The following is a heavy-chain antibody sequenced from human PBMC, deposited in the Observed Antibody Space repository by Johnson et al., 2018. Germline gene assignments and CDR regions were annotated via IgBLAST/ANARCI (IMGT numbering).Heavy chain of an antibody. Sequence: QVQLQESGPGLVKPSETLSLTCTVSGGSISRSTYYWGWIRQPPGKGLEWIGSIYYRGSTYYNPSLKSRVTISVDTSKNQFSLKLSPVTAADPALFYGVREIMEVGYCSGEDVWGKGTTVTVSS. CDR3: VREIMEVGYCSGEDV. J-gene: IGHJ6*04. D-gene: IGHD2-15*01. CDR1: GGSISRSTYY. V-gene: IGHV4-39*07. CDR2: IYYRGST.